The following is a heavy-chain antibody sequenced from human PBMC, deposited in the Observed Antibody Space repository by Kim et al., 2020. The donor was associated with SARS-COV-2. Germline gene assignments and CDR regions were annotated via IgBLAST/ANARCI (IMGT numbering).Heavy chain of an antibody. CDR1: GGSFSGYY. CDR2: INHSGST. D-gene: IGHD6-19*01. Sequence: SETLSLTCAVYGGSFSGYYWSWIRQPPGKGLEWIGEINHSGSTNYNPSLKSRVTISVDTSKNQFSLKLSSVTAADTAVYYCARVKAVAGYNWFDPWGQGTLVTVSS. J-gene: IGHJ5*02. CDR3: ARVKAVAGYNWFDP. V-gene: IGHV4-34*01.